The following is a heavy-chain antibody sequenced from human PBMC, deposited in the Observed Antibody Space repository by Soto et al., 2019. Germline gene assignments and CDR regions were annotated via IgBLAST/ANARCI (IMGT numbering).Heavy chain of an antibody. CDR1: GFSLSNSRMG. Sequence: PRLVNPTETLTLTCTVSGFSLSNSRMGVICIRQPPGEALEWLAHIFSNDEKSYSTSLKSRLTISKDTSKSQVVLTMTNMDPVDTATYYCARNLYSSGWYEGDWFDPWGQGTLVTVSS. CDR2: IFSNDEK. CDR3: ARNLYSSGWYEGDWFDP. D-gene: IGHD6-19*01. V-gene: IGHV2-26*01. J-gene: IGHJ5*02.